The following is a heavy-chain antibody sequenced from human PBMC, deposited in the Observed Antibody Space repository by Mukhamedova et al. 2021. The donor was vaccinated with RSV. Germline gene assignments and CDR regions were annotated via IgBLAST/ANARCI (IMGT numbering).Heavy chain of an antibody. D-gene: IGHD6-6*01. J-gene: IGHJ4*02. V-gene: IGHV4-31*02. CDR2: ISYSGNT. CDR3: ARAYSSSSALSF. Sequence: WIRQHPGKGLEWIEYISYSGNTYYNPSLESRLSMSLDTSKNHLSLKVSSVTAADTAVYYCARAYSSSSALSFWGQGTLVTVSS.